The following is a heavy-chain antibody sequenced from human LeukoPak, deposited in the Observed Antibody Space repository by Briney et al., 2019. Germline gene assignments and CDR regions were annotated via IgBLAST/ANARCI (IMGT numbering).Heavy chain of an antibody. V-gene: IGHV3-23*01. Sequence: GGSLRLSCAASGFTFSSFVLNWVRQAPGKGLEWVSTISGSGGTTYYADCVKGRFTISRDNSKNTLYLQMNSLRAEDTAVYYCVLRGGATDYWGQGTLVTVSS. CDR1: GFTFSSFV. CDR3: VLRGGATDY. CDR2: ISGSGGTT. J-gene: IGHJ4*02. D-gene: IGHD3-16*01.